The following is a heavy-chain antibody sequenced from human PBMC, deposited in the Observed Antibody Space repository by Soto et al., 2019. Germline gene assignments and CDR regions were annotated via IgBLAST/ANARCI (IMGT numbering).Heavy chain of an antibody. V-gene: IGHV1-69*01. CDR1: GGTFRSYA. CDR2: IIPIFGTA. CDR3: ARRGGSCSGGSCSHDAFDI. Sequence: SVKVSCKASGGTFRSYAISWVRQAPGQGLEWMGGIIPIFGTANYAQKFQGRVTITADESTSTAYMELSSLRSEDTAVYYCARRGGSCSGGSCSHDAFDIWGQGTMVPVSS. D-gene: IGHD2-15*01. J-gene: IGHJ3*02.